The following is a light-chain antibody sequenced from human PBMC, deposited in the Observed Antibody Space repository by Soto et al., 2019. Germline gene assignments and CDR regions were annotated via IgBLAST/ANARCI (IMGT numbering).Light chain of an antibody. Sequence: DIQMTHTTSTLSASVGDRVTITCRASQSISSWLAWYQQKPGKAPKLLIYDASSLESGVPSRFSGSGSGTEFTLTISSLQPDDFATYYCQQYNSYPWTFGQGTKVDI. CDR1: QSISSW. J-gene: IGKJ1*01. CDR3: QQYNSYPWT. CDR2: DAS. V-gene: IGKV1-5*01.